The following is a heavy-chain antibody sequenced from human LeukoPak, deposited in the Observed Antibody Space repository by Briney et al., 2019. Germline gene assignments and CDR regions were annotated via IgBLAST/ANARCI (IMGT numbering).Heavy chain of an antibody. V-gene: IGHV3-13*01. CDR1: GFTFSSYD. CDR2: IGTAGDT. CDR3: ARGGGRDSSGYYFLDY. J-gene: IGHJ4*02. D-gene: IGHD3-22*01. Sequence: GGSLRLSCAASGFTFSSYDMHWVRQATGKGLEWVSAIGTAGDTYYPGSVKGRFTISRENAKNSLYLQMNSLRAGDTAVYYCARGGGRDSSGYYFLDYWGQGTLVTVSS.